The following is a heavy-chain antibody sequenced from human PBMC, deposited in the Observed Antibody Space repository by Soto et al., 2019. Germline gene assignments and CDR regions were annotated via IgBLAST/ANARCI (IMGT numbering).Heavy chain of an antibody. CDR1: GGSISSGGYY. CDR2: IYYSGST. CDR3: ARGVPDYYDKAHNRFDP. Sequence: PSETLSLTCTVSGGSISSGGYYWSWIRQHPGKGLEWIGYIYYSGSTNYNPSLKSRVTISVDTSKNQFSLKLSSVTAADTAVYYCARGVPDYYDKAHNRFDPWGQGTLVTVSS. V-gene: IGHV4-61*08. D-gene: IGHD3-22*01. J-gene: IGHJ5*02.